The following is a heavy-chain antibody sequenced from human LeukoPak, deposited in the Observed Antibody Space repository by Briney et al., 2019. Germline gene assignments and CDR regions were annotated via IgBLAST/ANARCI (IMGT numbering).Heavy chain of an antibody. CDR3: ARVNWNFYYYYGMDV. J-gene: IGHJ6*02. Sequence: GASVKVSCKASGYTFTSYYMHWVRQAPGQGLEWMGIINPSGGSTSYAQKFQGRVTMTRDTSTSTVYMELSSLRSEDTAVYYCARVNWNFYYYYGMDVWGQGTPVTVSS. D-gene: IGHD1-7*01. CDR2: INPSGGST. V-gene: IGHV1-46*01. CDR1: GYTFTSYY.